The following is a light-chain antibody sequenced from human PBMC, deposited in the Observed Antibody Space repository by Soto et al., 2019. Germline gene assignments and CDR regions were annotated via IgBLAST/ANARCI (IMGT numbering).Light chain of an antibody. CDR2: GAS. CDR3: QQNGSSPPLT. J-gene: IGKJ4*01. CDR1: QSVSSSY. V-gene: IGKV3-20*01. Sequence: EIVLTQSPGTLSLSPGERATLSCRASQSVSSSYLAWYQQKPGQAPSLLIYGASSRATGIPDRFSGSGSGTGFTLTISRLQPEDFAVYYCQQNGSSPPLTFGGGTKVEIK.